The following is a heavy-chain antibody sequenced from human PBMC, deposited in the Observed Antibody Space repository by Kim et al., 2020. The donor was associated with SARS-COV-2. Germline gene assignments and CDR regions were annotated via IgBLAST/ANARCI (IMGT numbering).Heavy chain of an antibody. CDR3: ARDGYCSGGSCRPPYYYYGMDV. D-gene: IGHD2-15*01. V-gene: IGHV1-69*13. CDR1: GGTFSSYA. J-gene: IGHJ6*02. Sequence: SVKVSCKASGGTFSSYAISWVRQAPGQGLEWMGGIIPIFGTANYAQKFQGRVTITADESTSTAYMELSSLRSEDTAVYYCARDGYCSGGSCRPPYYYYGMDVWGQGTTVTVSS. CDR2: IIPIFGTA.